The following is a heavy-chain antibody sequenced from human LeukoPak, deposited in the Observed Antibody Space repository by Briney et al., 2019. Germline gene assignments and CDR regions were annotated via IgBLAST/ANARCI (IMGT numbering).Heavy chain of an antibody. CDR1: GFTFRSYA. CDR3: AKGEYSSSWYAEYFQH. CDR2: ISGSGGST. Sequence: GGSLRLSCAASGFTFRSYAMSWVRQAPGKGLEWVSAISGSGGSTYYADSVKGRFTMSRDNSKNTLYLQMSSLRAEDTAVYYCAKGEYSSSWYAEYFQHWGQGTLVTVSS. D-gene: IGHD6-13*01. V-gene: IGHV3-23*01. J-gene: IGHJ1*01.